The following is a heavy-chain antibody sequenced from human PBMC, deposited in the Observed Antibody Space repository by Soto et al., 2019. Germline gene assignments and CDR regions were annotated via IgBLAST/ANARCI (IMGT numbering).Heavy chain of an antibody. J-gene: IGHJ3*02. CDR1: GFTFSSYG. D-gene: IGHD3-9*01. CDR3: ARDRGYDILTGYYPHDAFDI. V-gene: IGHV3-33*01. CDR2: IWYDGSNK. Sequence: GGSLRLSCAASGFTFSSYGMHWVRQAPGKGLEWVAVIWYDGSNKYYADSVKGRFTISRDNSKNTLYLQMNSLRAEDTAVYYCARDRGYDILTGYYPHDAFDIWGQGTMVTVSS.